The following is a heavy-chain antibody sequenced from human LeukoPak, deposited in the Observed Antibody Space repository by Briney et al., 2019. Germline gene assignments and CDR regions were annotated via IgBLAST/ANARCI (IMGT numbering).Heavy chain of an antibody. CDR1: GGTFSSYA. CDR2: IIPIFGTA. CDR3: ARGPYYDFWSGYRD. Sequence: SVKVSCKASGGTFSSYAISWVRQAPGQGLEWMGGIIPIFGTANYAQKFQGRVTITTDESTSTAYMELSSLRSEDTAVYYCARGPYYDFWSGYRDWGQGTLVTVSS. D-gene: IGHD3-3*01. J-gene: IGHJ4*02. V-gene: IGHV1-69*05.